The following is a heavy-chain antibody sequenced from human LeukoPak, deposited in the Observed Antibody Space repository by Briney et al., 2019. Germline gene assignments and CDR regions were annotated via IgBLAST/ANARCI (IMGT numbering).Heavy chain of an antibody. J-gene: IGHJ6*02. V-gene: IGHV4-34*01. Sequence: SETLSLTCAVYGGSFSGYYWSWIRQPPGKGLEWIGEINHSGSTNYNPSLKSRVTISVDTSKNQFSLKLSSVTAADTAVYYSARGERFLVGPAGHYYYGMDVWGQGTTVTVSS. D-gene: IGHD1-1*01. CDR1: GGSFSGYY. CDR2: INHSGST. CDR3: ARGERFLVGPAGHYYYGMDV.